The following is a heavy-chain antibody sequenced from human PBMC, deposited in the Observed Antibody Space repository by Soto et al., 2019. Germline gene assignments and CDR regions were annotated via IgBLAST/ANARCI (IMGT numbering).Heavy chain of an antibody. Sequence: ASVKVSCKASGYTFTGNYVHWVRQAPGQGLEWMGIIYPGDSDTRYSPSFQGQVTISADKSISTAYLQWSSLKASDTAMYYCARRGRYSSSRHYYGMDVWGQGTTVTVSS. CDR1: GYTFTGNY. D-gene: IGHD6-6*01. V-gene: IGHV5-51*01. J-gene: IGHJ6*02. CDR3: ARRGRYSSSRHYYGMDV. CDR2: IYPGDSDT.